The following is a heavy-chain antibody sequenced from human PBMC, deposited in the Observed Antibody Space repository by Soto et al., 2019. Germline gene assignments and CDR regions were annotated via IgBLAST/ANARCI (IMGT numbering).Heavy chain of an antibody. Sequence: EVQLLESGGGLEQPGGSLRLSCAASGFTFSNYAMTWVRQAPGKGLEWVSGITGSGAGTYYADSVKGRFTISRDNSKNTLYLPTTSLGPEEPAVYYCERNRGPPSGPFDYGGQGTLVTVSS. CDR1: GFTFSNYA. CDR2: ITGSGAGT. D-gene: IGHD3-3*01. V-gene: IGHV3-23*01. CDR3: ERNRGPPSGPFDY. J-gene: IGHJ4*02.